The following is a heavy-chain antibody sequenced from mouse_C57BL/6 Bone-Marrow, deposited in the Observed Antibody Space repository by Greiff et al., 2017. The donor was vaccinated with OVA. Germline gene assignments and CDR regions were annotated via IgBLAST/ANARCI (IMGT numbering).Heavy chain of an antibody. CDR3: ARRAYDYDGPFAY. Sequence: QVQLQQSGPELVKPGASVKISCKASGYAFSSSWMNWVKQRPGKGLEWIGRIYPGDGDTNYNGKFKGKATLTADKSSSTAYMQLSSLTSEDSAVYFGARRAYDYDGPFAYWGQGTLVTVSA. D-gene: IGHD2-4*01. J-gene: IGHJ3*01. V-gene: IGHV1-82*01. CDR2: IYPGDGDT. CDR1: GYAFSSSW.